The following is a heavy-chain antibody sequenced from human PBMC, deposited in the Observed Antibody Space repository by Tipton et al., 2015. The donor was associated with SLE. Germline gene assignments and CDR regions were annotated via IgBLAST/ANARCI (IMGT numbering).Heavy chain of an antibody. CDR3: ARDHVGDYCAGDCYPSGLLDS. J-gene: IGHJ4*02. V-gene: IGHV4-61*09. CDR2: AYTTGDT. D-gene: IGHD2-21*01. Sequence: TLSLTCTVSGASVNSGDYFWTWLRQPAEKGLEWLGHAYTTGDTNYNPSLKSRVTILVDTSKNQFSLKLSSVTAADTAVYYCARDHVGDYCAGDCYPSGLLDSWGQGTLVTVSS. CDR1: GASVNSGDYF.